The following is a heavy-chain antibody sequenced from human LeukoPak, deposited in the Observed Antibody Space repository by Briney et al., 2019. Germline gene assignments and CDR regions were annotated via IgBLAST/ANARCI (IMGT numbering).Heavy chain of an antibody. D-gene: IGHD6-13*01. CDR3: ARSSGYSSSWHRYYYYYGMDV. J-gene: IGHJ6*02. V-gene: IGHV4-59*01. Sequence: PSETLSLTCTVSGGSISSYYWSWIRQPPGKGLEWIGYIYYSGSTNYNPSLKSRVTISVDTSKNQFSLKLSSVTAADTAVYYCARSSGYSSSWHRYYYYYGMDVWGQGTTVTVSS. CDR1: GGSISSYY. CDR2: IYYSGST.